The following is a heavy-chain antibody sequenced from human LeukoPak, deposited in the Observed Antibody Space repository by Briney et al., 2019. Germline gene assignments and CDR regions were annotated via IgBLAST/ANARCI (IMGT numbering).Heavy chain of an antibody. CDR3: ARCSGYDRDYFDY. CDR1: GFTFSSYW. J-gene: IGHJ4*02. D-gene: IGHD5-12*01. Sequence: PGGSLRLSCAASGFTFSSYWMSWVRQAPGKGLEWVANIKQDGSEKYYVDSVKGRFTISRDNAKNSLYLQMNSLRAEDTAVYYCARCSGYDRDYFDYWGQGTLVTVSS. V-gene: IGHV3-7*01. CDR2: IKQDGSEK.